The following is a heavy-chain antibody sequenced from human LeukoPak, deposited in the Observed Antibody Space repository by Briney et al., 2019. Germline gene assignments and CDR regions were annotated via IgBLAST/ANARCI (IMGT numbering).Heavy chain of an antibody. Sequence: GESLEISLEGSGYRFTNYWIGWGRPMPGKGLGWVGVIYPDDSDTRYSPSFQGQVTISADKSIGTAYLQWSSLKASDTAMYYCAIGGDSSTSCYRCFNYWGQGTLVTVSS. CDR1: GYRFTNYW. J-gene: IGHJ4*02. CDR2: IYPDDSDT. D-gene: IGHD2-2*01. V-gene: IGHV5-51*01. CDR3: AIGGDSSTSCYRCFNY.